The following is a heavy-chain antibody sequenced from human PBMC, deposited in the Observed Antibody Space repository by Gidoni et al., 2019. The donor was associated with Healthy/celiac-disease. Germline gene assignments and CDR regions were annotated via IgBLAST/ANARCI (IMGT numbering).Heavy chain of an antibody. D-gene: IGHD2-2*01. Sequence: EVQLLESGGGLVQPGGSLRLSCAASVFTFSSYAMSWVRQAPGKGLEWVSAISGSGGSTYYADSVKGRFTISRDNSKNTLYLQMNSLRAEDTAVYYCARGDQVPAAAYDYWGQGTLVTVSS. CDR1: VFTFSSYA. J-gene: IGHJ4*02. V-gene: IGHV3-23*01. CDR3: ARGDQVPAAAYDY. CDR2: ISGSGGST.